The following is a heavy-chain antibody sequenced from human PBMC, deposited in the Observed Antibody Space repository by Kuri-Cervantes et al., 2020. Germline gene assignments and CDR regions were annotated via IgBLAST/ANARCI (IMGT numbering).Heavy chain of an antibody. J-gene: IGHJ4*02. CDR2: IKCDGSEK. CDR1: GFTFSRSW. V-gene: IGHV3-52*01. CDR3: AKSYCSSTTCQAAH. D-gene: IGHD2-2*01. Sequence: LSLTCAASGFTFSRSWMHWVCQAPEKGLEWVADIKCDGSEKYYVDSVKSRLTLSRDNAKNSLYLQMNSLRTEDTALYYCAKSYCSSTTCQAAHWGQGTLVTVSS.